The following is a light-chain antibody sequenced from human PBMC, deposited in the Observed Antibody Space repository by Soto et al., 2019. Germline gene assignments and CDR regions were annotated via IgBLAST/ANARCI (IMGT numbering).Light chain of an antibody. CDR2: GAS. CDR1: QSVSSSY. J-gene: IGKJ5*01. CDR3: QQYCSQIT. V-gene: IGKV3-20*01. Sequence: EIVLTQSPGTLSLSPGERATLSCRASQSVSSSYLAWYQQKPGQAPRLLIYGASSRATGIPDRFSGSGSGTDFTLTISRLEPEDFAVYYRQQYCSQITFCQRTRLEIK.